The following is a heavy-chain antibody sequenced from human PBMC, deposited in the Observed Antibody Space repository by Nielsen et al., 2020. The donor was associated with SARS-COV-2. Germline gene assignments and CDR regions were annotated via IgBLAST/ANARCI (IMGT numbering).Heavy chain of an antibody. V-gene: IGHV3-74*01. CDR1: AFTFSTYW. CDR3: LRGLQVPNGLAHR. J-gene: IGHJ4*02. D-gene: IGHD3/OR15-3a*01. Sequence: GESLKISCAASAFTFSTYWMHWVRQAPGKGLVWVSRINSDGSSTSYADSVKGRFTISRDNAKNTLYLQMNSLRAEDTAVYYCLRGLQVPNGLAHRWGQGTLVTVSS. CDR2: INSDGSST.